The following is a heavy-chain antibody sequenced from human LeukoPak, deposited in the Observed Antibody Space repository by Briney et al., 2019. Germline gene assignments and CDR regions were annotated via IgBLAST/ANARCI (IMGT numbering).Heavy chain of an antibody. Sequence: GGSLRLSCVASGFTFSDYYMSWVRQPPGKGLEWVANIKQDGSEKYYVDSVKGRFTISRDNAKNSLFLQMNSLRAEDTAVYYCARRPYYYDSLDYWGQGTLVTVSS. V-gene: IGHV3-7*01. J-gene: IGHJ4*02. CDR1: GFTFSDYY. CDR3: ARRPYYYDSLDY. D-gene: IGHD3-22*01. CDR2: IKQDGSEK.